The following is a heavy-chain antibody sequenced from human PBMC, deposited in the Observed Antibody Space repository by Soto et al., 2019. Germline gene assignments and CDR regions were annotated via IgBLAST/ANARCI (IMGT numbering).Heavy chain of an antibody. J-gene: IGHJ6*02. CDR2: ISAYNGNT. CDR3: ARDMYSDFGVVIMRTRREYGMDV. D-gene: IGHD3-3*01. V-gene: IGHV1-18*04. Sequence: QVQLVQSGAEVEKPGASVKVSCKASGYTFTSYGISWVRQAPGQGLEWMGWISAYNGNTNYAQKLQGRVTMTTDTSTSTAYMELRSLRSDDTAVYYCARDMYSDFGVVIMRTRREYGMDVWGQGTTVTVSS. CDR1: GYTFTSYG.